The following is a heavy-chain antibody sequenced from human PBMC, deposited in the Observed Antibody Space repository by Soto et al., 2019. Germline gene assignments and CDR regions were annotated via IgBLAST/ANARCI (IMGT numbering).Heavy chain of an antibody. CDR3: ARGPRIIVGATHWFDP. Sequence: ASVKVSCKASGYTFTSYGISWVRQAPGQGLEWMGIINPSGGSTSYAQKFQGRVTMTRDTSTSTVYIELSSLRSEDTAVYYCARGPRIIVGATHWFDPWGQGTLVTVSS. CDR1: GYTFTSYG. D-gene: IGHD1-26*01. J-gene: IGHJ5*02. CDR2: INPSGGST. V-gene: IGHV1-46*01.